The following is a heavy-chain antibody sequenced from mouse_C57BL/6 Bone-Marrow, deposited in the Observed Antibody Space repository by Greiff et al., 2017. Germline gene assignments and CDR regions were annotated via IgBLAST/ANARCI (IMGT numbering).Heavy chain of an antibody. V-gene: IGHV1-26*01. CDR2: INPNNGGT. CDR1: GYTFTDYY. J-gene: IGHJ4*01. Sequence: EVQLQQSGPELVKPGASVKISCKASGYTFTDYYMNWVKQSHGKSLEWIGDINPNNGGTSYNQKFKGKATLTVDKSSSTAYMELRSLTSEDSAVYYCARGHYCDRGGAMDCWGQGTSVTVSS. CDR3: ARGHYCDRGGAMDC. D-gene: IGHD2-13*01.